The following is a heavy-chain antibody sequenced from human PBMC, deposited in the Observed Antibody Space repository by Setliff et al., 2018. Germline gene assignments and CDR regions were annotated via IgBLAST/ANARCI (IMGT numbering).Heavy chain of an antibody. D-gene: IGHD2-21*02. CDR3: ARHWDFCGGNCPHNSIDY. Sequence: SETLSLTCTISGDSISDISYYWGFIRQSPGKGPEWNGCIYYSGTAYYNPSLNSRVTISADTSKNQFSVRLNSVTAADTAVYYCARHWDFCGGNCPHNSIDYWGRGVLVTVSS. CDR2: IYYSGTA. V-gene: IGHV4-39*01. J-gene: IGHJ4*02. CDR1: GDSISDISYY.